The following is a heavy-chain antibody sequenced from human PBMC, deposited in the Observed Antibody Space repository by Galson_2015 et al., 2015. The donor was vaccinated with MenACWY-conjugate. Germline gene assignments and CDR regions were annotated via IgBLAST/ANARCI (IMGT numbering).Heavy chain of an antibody. CDR1: GFTFTRHW. CDR2: ISRDGTSK. J-gene: IGHJ4*02. D-gene: IGHD2-15*01. CDR3: VRDRGDTVAVIPADYFDY. Sequence: SLRLSCAVSGFTFTRHWMHWVRQVPGKGLVWVSRISRDGTSKTYADSWKGRFTISEHNAKNTQYLQMSSLRVEDTAMYYCVRDRGDTVAVIPADYFDYWGQGTLVTVS. V-gene: IGHV3-74*03.